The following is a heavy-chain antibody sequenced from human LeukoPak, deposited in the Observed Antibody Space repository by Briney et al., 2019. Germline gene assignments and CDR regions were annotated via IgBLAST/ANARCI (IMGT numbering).Heavy chain of an antibody. CDR2: IKSKTDGGTT. D-gene: IGHD2-2*02. J-gene: IGHJ6*02. CDR3: TTIRPGYCSSTSCYTGHYGMDV. CDR1: GFTFSNAW. Sequence: GGSLRLSCAASGFTFSNAWMSWVRQAPGKGLEWVGRIKSKTDGGTTDYAAPVKGRFTISRDDSKKTLYLQMNSPKTEDTAVYYCTTIRPGYCSSTSCYTGHYGMDVWGQGTTVTVSS. V-gene: IGHV3-15*01.